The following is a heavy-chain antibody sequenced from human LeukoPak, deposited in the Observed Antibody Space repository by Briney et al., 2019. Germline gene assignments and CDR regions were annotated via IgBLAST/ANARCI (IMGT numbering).Heavy chain of an antibody. J-gene: IGHJ5*02. CDR1: GGSISSGGYS. CDR2: IYHSGST. Sequence: SETLSLTCGVSGGSISSGGYSWSWIRQPPGKGLEWIGYIYHSGSTYYNPSLKSRVTISVDRSKNQFSLKLSSVTAADTAVYYCARGSRNIVVVPAVSGGWFDPWGQGTLVTVSS. D-gene: IGHD2-2*01. CDR3: ARGSRNIVVVPAVSGGWFDP. V-gene: IGHV4-30-2*01.